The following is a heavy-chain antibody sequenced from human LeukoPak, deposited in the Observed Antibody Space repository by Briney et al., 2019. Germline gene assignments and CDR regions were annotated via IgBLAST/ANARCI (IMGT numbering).Heavy chain of an antibody. CDR3: GGYCSGGSCYNWFDP. CDR2: IYYSGST. J-gene: IGHJ5*01. D-gene: IGHD2-15*01. CDR1: GGSISSGGYY. Sequence: SQTLSLTCTVSGGSISSGGYYRSWIRQHPGKGLEWIGYIYYSGSTYYNPSLKSRVTISVDTSKNQFSLKLSSVTAADTAVYYCGGYCSGGSCYNWFDPWGQGTLVTVSS. V-gene: IGHV4-31*03.